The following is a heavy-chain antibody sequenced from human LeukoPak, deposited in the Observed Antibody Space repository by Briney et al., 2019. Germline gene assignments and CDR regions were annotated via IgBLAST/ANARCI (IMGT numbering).Heavy chain of an antibody. CDR2: IRWNSGSI. D-gene: IGHD3-22*01. J-gene: IGHJ4*02. Sequence: GGSLRLSCAASGFTFDDYAMHWVRQAPGKGLEWVSGIRWNSGSIGYADSVKGRFTISRDNAKNSLYLQMNSLRAEDMALYYCAKDGTRYDSSGYYSHLDYWGQGRLVTVSS. V-gene: IGHV3-9*03. CDR3: AKDGTRYDSSGYYSHLDY. CDR1: GFTFDDYA.